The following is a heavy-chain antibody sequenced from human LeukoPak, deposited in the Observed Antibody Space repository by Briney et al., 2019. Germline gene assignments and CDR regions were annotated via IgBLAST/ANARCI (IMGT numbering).Heavy chain of an antibody. D-gene: IGHD2/OR15-2a*01. Sequence: WIGYIYYSGSTYYNPSLKSRVTISVDTSKNQFSLKLSSVTAADTAVYYCARVSSTMYGMDVWGQGTTATVSS. V-gene: IGHV4-31*02. CDR3: ARVSSTMYGMDV. CDR2: IYYSGST. J-gene: IGHJ6*02.